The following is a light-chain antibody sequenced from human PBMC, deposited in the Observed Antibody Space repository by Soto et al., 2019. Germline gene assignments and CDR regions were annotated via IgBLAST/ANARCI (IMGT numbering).Light chain of an antibody. CDR3: QQYANSPPT. Sequence: EIVLTQSPGTLSLSPGERATLSCRASQSVTSSYLAWYQRKPGQAPRLLIFAASSRATGVPDRFSGSGSGTDFTLTISRLEPEDFALYYCQQYANSPPTFGQGTKLEI. CDR1: QSVTSSY. J-gene: IGKJ2*01. CDR2: AAS. V-gene: IGKV3-20*01.